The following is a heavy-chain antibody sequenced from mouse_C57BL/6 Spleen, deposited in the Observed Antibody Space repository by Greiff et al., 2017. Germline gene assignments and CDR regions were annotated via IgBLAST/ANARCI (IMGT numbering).Heavy chain of an antibody. CDR2: ISSGSSTI. CDR1: GFTFSDYG. Sequence: EVKLMESGGGLVKPGGSLKLSCAASGFTFSDYGMHWVRQAPEKGLEWVAYISSGSSTIYYADTVKGRFTISRDNAKNTLFLQMPSLRSEDTAMYYCARRACDEYYCDYGGQGTTLTVSS. CDR3: ARRACDEYYCDY. D-gene: IGHD2-13*01. J-gene: IGHJ2*01. V-gene: IGHV5-17*01.